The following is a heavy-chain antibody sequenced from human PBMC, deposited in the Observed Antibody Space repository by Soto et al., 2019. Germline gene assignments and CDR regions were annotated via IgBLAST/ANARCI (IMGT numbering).Heavy chain of an antibody. CDR1: GGSISSGDYY. CDR3: ARGIYQLHHYYYYYGMDV. CDR2: IYYSGST. D-gene: IGHD2-2*01. V-gene: IGHV4-30-4*01. Sequence: SETLSLTCTVSGGSISSGDYYWSWIRQPPGKGLEWIGYIYYSGSTYYNPSLKSRVTISVDTSKNQFSLKLSSVTAADTAVYYCARGIYQLHHYYYYYGMDVWGQGTTVTVSS. J-gene: IGHJ6*02.